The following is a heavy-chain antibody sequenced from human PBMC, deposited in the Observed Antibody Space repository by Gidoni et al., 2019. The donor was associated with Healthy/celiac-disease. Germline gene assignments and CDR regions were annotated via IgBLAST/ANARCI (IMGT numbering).Heavy chain of an antibody. Sequence: EVQLVESGGGLVQPGGSLRLSCAASVFPFSSYSMNWVRQAPGKGLEWVSYISSSSSTIYYADSVKGRFTISRDNAKNSLYLQMNSLRAEDTAVYYCARGITIFGVVIDYFDYWGQGTLVTVSS. CDR1: VFPFSSYS. D-gene: IGHD3-3*01. V-gene: IGHV3-48*01. CDR2: ISSSSSTI. CDR3: ARGITIFGVVIDYFDY. J-gene: IGHJ4*02.